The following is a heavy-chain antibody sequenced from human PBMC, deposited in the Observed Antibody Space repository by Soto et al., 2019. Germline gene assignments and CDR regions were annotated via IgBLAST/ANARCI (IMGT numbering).Heavy chain of an antibody. D-gene: IGHD3-22*01. CDR3: AHRGPNYYDSSGYYYRDYGMDV. Sequence: QITLKESGPTLVKPTQTLTLTCTFSGFSLSTSGVGVGWIRQPPGKALEWLALIYWDDDKRYSPSLKSRLTITKDTYKHQLVLTMTNMDPVDTATYYCAHRGPNYYDSSGYYYRDYGMDVWGQGTTVTVSS. CDR1: GFSLSTSGVG. V-gene: IGHV2-5*02. CDR2: IYWDDDK. J-gene: IGHJ6*02.